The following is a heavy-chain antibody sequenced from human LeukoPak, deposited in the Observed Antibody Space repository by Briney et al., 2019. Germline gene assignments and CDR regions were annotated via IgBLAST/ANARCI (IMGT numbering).Heavy chain of an antibody. D-gene: IGHD6-13*01. J-gene: IGHJ4*02. CDR3: ARASPYSSTSQGDFDY. V-gene: IGHV1-2*06. Sequence: ASVKVSCKASGYTFTGYYMHWVRQAPGQGLEWMGRINPNSGGTNYAQKFQGRVTMTRETSISTAYMELSRLRSDDTAVYYCARASPYSSTSQGDFDYWGQGTLVTVSS. CDR1: GYTFTGYY. CDR2: INPNSGGT.